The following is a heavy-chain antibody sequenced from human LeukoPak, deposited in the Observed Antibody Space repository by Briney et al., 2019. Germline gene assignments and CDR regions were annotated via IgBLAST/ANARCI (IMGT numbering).Heavy chain of an antibody. CDR3: ARRDYYGSTGYWDS. V-gene: IGHV4-4*02. J-gene: IGHJ4*02. Sequence: SETLSLTCSVSGGSISSDNWWNWIRQPPGRGLECIGVIHRSGSINCNPSLKSRGTIPLEKSKNQFSLKVSSVTAADTAVYYCARRDYYGSTGYWDSWGQGTPVTVSS. CDR2: IHRSGSI. D-gene: IGHD3-22*01. CDR1: GGSISSDNW.